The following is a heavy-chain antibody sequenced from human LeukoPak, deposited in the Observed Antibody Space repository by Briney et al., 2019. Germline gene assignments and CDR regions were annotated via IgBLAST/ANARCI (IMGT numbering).Heavy chain of an antibody. J-gene: IGHJ6*02. CDR3: ARDRGVPAATYYYYRMDV. Sequence: SETLSLTCTVSGGSISSYYWSWIRQPAGKGLEWIGRIYTSGSTNYNPSLKSRVTMSVDTSKNQFSLKLSSVTAADTAVYYCARDRGVPAATYYYYRMDVRGQGTTVTVSS. V-gene: IGHV4-4*07. CDR2: IYTSGST. CDR1: GGSISSYY. D-gene: IGHD2-2*01.